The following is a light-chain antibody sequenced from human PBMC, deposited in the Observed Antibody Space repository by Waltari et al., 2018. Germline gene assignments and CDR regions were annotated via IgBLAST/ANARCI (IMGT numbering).Light chain of an antibody. CDR2: GVN. J-gene: IGLJ2*01. CDR3: CSYTVTYLRL. CDR1: SSDVGAYNY. Sequence: QSALTQPRSVSGSPGQSVTISCTGTSSDVGAYNYVSCYQHHAGKAPKVIIFGVNKRPSGVPDRFSGSKSGNTASLTISGLQAEDDGDYYCCSYTVTYLRLFGGGTRLTVL. V-gene: IGLV2-11*01.